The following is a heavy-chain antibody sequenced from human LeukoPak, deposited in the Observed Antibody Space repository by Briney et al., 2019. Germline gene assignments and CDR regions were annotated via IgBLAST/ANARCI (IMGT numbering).Heavy chain of an antibody. CDR3: AKDLRGYDRPADY. CDR2: IGGGGENI. CDR1: GFTFNNYA. J-gene: IGHJ4*02. V-gene: IGHV3-23*01. Sequence: GGSLRLSCAGTGFTFNNYAMSWVRQAPGKGLEWVSSIGGGGENIQYADSVKGRFTISRDNSRNTLFLQMSSLRAEDTAFYYCAKDLRGYDRPADYWGQETLVIVSS. D-gene: IGHD3-22*01.